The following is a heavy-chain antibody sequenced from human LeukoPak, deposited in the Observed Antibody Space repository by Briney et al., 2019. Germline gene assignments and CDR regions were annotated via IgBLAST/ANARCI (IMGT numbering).Heavy chain of an antibody. Sequence: GGSLRLSCAASGFTFSSYGMHWVRRAPGKGLEWVAVISYDGSNKYYADSVKGRFTISRDNSKNTLYLQMNSLRAEDTAVYYCAKVAAATDTGDYWGQGTLVTVSS. CDR2: ISYDGSNK. CDR1: GFTFSSYG. CDR3: AKVAAATDTGDY. V-gene: IGHV3-30*18. D-gene: IGHD2-15*01. J-gene: IGHJ4*02.